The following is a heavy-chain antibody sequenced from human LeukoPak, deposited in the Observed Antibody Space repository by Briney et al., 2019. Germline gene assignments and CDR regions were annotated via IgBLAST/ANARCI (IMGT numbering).Heavy chain of an antibody. V-gene: IGHV4-59*12. Sequence: KPSETLSLTCTVSGGSISSYYWSWIRQPPGKGLEWIGYIYYSGSTNYNPSLKSRVTISVDTSKNQFSLKLSSVTAADTAVYYCARGRYDYVWGSYRSFDYWGQGTLVTVSS. D-gene: IGHD3-16*02. J-gene: IGHJ4*02. CDR3: ARGRYDYVWGSYRSFDY. CDR2: IYYSGST. CDR1: GGSISSYY.